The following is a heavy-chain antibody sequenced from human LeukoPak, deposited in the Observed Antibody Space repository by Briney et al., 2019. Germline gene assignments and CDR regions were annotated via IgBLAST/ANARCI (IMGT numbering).Heavy chain of an antibody. CDR2: IYHSGST. V-gene: IGHV4-30-2*01. D-gene: IGHD5-24*01. CDR3: ARAFGGYNRFDY. CDR1: GGSISGGGYS. Sequence: SQTLSLTCAVSGGSISGGGYSWSWIRQPPGKGLEWVGYIYHSGSTYYNPSLKSRVTISVDRSKNQFSLKLSSVTAADTAVYYCARAFGGYNRFDYWGQGTLVTVSS. J-gene: IGHJ4*02.